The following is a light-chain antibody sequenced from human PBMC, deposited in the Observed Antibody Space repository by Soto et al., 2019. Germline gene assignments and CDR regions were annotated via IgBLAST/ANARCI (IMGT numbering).Light chain of an antibody. Sequence: QSVLTQPPSASGTPGQRVTISCSGSSSNIGSNYVYWYQQLPGTAPKLLIYRNNQRPSGVPDRFSGSKSGTSASLAISGLRSEDEADYYCVAWDDSLSGRGVFGGGTKLTVL. J-gene: IGLJ2*01. CDR1: SSNIGSNY. CDR2: RNN. V-gene: IGLV1-47*01. CDR3: VAWDDSLSGRGV.